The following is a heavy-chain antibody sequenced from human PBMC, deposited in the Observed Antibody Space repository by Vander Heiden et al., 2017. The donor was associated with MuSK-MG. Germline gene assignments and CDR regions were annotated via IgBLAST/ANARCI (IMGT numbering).Heavy chain of an antibody. CDR2: ISSSGSTI. Sequence: QVQLVESGGGLVKPGGSLRLSCAASGFTFRDSYMRWIRQAPGKGLEWVSYISSSGSTIYYADSVKGRFTSSRDNAKNSLYLQMNSLRAEDTAVYYGARDPIGWNDSGMDVWGKGTTGTVSA. V-gene: IGHV3-11*01. CDR1: GFTFRDSY. D-gene: IGHD1-1*01. J-gene: IGHJ6*04. CDR3: ARDPIGWNDSGMDV.